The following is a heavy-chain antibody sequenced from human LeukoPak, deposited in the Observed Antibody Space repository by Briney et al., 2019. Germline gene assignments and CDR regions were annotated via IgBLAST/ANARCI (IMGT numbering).Heavy chain of an antibody. CDR3: AKMKMVRGVIDY. V-gene: IGHV3-74*01. J-gene: IGHJ4*02. CDR1: GFTFSSYW. D-gene: IGHD3-10*01. Sequence: GGSLRLSCAASGFTFSSYWMHWVRQAPGKGLVWVSRINSDGSSTSYADSVKGRFTISRDNAKNTLYLQMNSLRAEDTAVYYCAKMKMVRGVIDYWGQGTLVTVSS. CDR2: INSDGSST.